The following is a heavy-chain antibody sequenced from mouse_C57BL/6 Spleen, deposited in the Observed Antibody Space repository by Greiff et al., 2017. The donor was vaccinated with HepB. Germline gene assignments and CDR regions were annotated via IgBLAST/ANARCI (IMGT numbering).Heavy chain of an antibody. D-gene: IGHD4-1*01. J-gene: IGHJ2*01. CDR1: GYTFTSYT. Sequence: QVQLKQSGAELARPGASVKMSCKASGYTFTSYTMHWVKQRPGQGLEWIGYINPSSGYTKYNQKFKDKATLTADKSSSTPYMQLSSLTSEDSAVYYCARSPNWDYLDYWGQGTTPTVSS. V-gene: IGHV1-4*01. CDR2: INPSSGYT. CDR3: ARSPNWDYLDY.